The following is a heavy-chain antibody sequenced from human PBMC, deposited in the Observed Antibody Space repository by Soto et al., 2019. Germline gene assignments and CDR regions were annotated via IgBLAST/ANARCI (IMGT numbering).Heavy chain of an antibody. J-gene: IGHJ4*02. Sequence: GGSLRLSCVASGLTFGSRAMSWVRQAPGEGLQWVATITDNGGDAKYADSVRGRFVISRDNSKKTLYLQMTSLTAEDSAMYFCARGSTESYPGSRIFDFWGRGTLVPVSS. V-gene: IGHV3-23*01. CDR2: ITDNGGDA. CDR3: ARGSTESYPGSRIFDF. CDR1: GLTFGSRA. D-gene: IGHD3-10*01.